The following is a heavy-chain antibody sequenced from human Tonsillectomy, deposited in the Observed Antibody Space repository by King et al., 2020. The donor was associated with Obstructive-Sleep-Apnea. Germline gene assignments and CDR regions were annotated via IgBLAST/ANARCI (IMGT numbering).Heavy chain of an antibody. CDR2: ISHDGSNK. Sequence: VQLVESGGGVVQPGRSLRLSCAASGFTLSTYAMHWVRQAPGKGLEWVAVISHDGSNKYYPDSVKGRFSISSDNSKNTLYLQMNTLRAEDTAVYYCAREGYSGYDFNYWGQGTLVTVSS. J-gene: IGHJ4*02. CDR1: GFTLSTYA. D-gene: IGHD5-12*01. V-gene: IGHV3-30-3*01. CDR3: AREGYSGYDFNY.